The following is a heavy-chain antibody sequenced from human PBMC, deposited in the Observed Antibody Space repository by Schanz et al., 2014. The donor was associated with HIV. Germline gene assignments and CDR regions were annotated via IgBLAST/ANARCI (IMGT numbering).Heavy chain of an antibody. J-gene: IGHJ6*02. CDR1: GFTFSDYW. V-gene: IGHV3-23*04. CDR3: AKSRGDSWPYGMDV. D-gene: IGHD4-17*01. Sequence: EVQLVESGGGLVQPGGSLRLSCAASGFTFSDYWMSWVRQAPGKGLEWVSGISDTGVRTNYADSVKGRLTISRDNSENTLYLQMNSLRAEDTAVYYCAKSRGDSWPYGMDVWGQGTTVTVSS. CDR2: ISDTGVRT.